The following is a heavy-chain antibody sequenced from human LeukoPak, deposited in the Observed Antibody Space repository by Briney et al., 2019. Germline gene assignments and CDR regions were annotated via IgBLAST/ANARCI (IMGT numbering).Heavy chain of an antibody. J-gene: IGHJ5*02. D-gene: IGHD4-17*01. V-gene: IGHV3-23*01. CDR1: GFTFSSYA. CDR2: ISGSGGST. CDR3: TKEGGPMSATTERYSFEP. Sequence: PGGSLRLSCAASGFTFSSYAMSWVRQAPGKGLEWVSAISGSGGSTYYADSVKGRFTISRDNSENTLSLQMNSLRADDTAVYYWTKEGGPMSATTERYSFEPWGRGTLVTVSS.